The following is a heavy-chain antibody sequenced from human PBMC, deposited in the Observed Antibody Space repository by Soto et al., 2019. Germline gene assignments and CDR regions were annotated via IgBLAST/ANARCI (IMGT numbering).Heavy chain of an antibody. J-gene: IGHJ1*01. Sequence: ASVKVSCKASGYTFTSYAMHWVRQAPGQRLEWMGWINAGNGNTKYSQKFQGRVTITRDTSASTAYMELSSLRSEDTAVYYCARDSPDYYDSSGYLEYFQHWGQGTLVTVSS. CDR3: ARDSPDYYDSSGYLEYFQH. CDR1: GYTFTSYA. V-gene: IGHV1-3*01. D-gene: IGHD3-22*01. CDR2: INAGNGNT.